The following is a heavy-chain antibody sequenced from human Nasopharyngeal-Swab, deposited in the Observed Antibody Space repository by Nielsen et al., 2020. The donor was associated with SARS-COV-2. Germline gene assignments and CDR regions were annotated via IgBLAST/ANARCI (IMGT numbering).Heavy chain of an antibody. D-gene: IGHD3-22*01. CDR3: ARRAMIGPLGSFDI. Sequence: SETLSLTCTVSGGSISSGDYYWSWIRQPPGKGLEWIGYIYYSGSTYYNSSLKSRVTISVDTSKNQFSLKLSSVTAADTAVYYCARRAMIGPLGSFDIWGQGTMVTVSS. V-gene: IGHV4-30-4*01. CDR1: GGSISSGDYY. CDR2: IYYSGST. J-gene: IGHJ3*02.